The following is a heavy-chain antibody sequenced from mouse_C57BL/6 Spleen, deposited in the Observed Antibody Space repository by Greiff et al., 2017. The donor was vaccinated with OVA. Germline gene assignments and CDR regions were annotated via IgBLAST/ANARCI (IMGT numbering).Heavy chain of an antibody. V-gene: IGHV1-82*01. Sequence: QVQLQQSGPELVKPGASVKISCKASGYAFSSSWMNWVKQRPGKGLEWIGRIYPGDGDTNSNGKFKGKATLTADKSSSTAYMQLSSLTSEDSAVYFCARRNYYAMDYWGQGTSVTVSS. D-gene: IGHD2-1*01. CDR2: IYPGDGDT. CDR3: ARRNYYAMDY. J-gene: IGHJ4*01. CDR1: GYAFSSSW.